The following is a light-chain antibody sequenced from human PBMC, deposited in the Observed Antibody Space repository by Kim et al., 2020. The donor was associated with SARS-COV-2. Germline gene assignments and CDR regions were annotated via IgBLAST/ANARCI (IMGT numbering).Light chain of an antibody. CDR3: QVWDRGTDHVV. CDR1: NIGAKT. Sequence: SYELTQPPSVSVAPGETATITCGGDNIGAKTVHWHQQKPGQAPVMVIFYDSDRPSGLPERFSGSTSGNTATLTISGVEPGDEADYSCQVWDRGTDHVVFGGGTQLTV. CDR2: YDS. V-gene: IGLV3-21*04. J-gene: IGLJ2*01.